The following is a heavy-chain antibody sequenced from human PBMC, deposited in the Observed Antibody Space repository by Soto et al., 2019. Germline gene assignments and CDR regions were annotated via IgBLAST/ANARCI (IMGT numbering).Heavy chain of an antibody. J-gene: IGHJ6*02. D-gene: IGHD2-2*01. CDR1: GFTFSKAW. Sequence: KPXGSLRPSCSVSGFTFSKAWMTWVRQAPEKGLEWVGRIKSIADGGTTDYSAPVKGRFTISRDDSKNTLYLQMNSLKVEDTGVYYCTTDSADIVVVPATYGMDVWGQGTKVTVYS. CDR2: IKSIADGGTT. V-gene: IGHV3-15*05. CDR3: TTDSADIVVVPATYGMDV.